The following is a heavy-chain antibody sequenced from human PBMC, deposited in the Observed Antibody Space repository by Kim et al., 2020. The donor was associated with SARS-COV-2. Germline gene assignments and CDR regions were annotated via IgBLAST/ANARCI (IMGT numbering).Heavy chain of an antibody. V-gene: IGHV3-30-3*01. CDR1: GLNFDDSA. CDR3: ARGNYYESLSLSDYY. CDR2: ISYDGRNK. D-gene: IGHD3-22*01. Sequence: GGSLRLSCAASGLNFDDSAMNWVRQAPGKGLEWLAVISYDGRNKDYVDSVKGRFTISRDNSKRTLFLQINSLRVEDTGIYYCARGNYYESLSLSDYY. J-gene: IGHJ6*03.